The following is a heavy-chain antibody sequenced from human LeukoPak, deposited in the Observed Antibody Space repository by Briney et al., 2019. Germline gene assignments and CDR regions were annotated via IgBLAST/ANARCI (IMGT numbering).Heavy chain of an antibody. J-gene: IGHJ5*02. Sequence: KPSETLSLTCTVSGGPISGYYWNWIRQPPGKGLEWIGSIYYSGRTSFNGSLKTRITMSVDTSKNQFSLKLTSVTTADTAVYFCARDSAGDYWLDPWGQGTPVTVSS. CDR2: IYYSGRT. CDR3: ARDSAGDYWLDP. CDR1: GGPISGYY. V-gene: IGHV4-59*01. D-gene: IGHD7-27*01.